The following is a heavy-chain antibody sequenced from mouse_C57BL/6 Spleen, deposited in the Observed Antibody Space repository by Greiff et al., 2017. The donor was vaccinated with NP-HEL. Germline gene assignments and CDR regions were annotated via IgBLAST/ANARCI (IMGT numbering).Heavy chain of an antibody. CDR1: GYTFTDYY. J-gene: IGHJ2*01. V-gene: IGHV1-19*01. CDR3: AREGITTGFDY. CDR2: INPYNGGT. D-gene: IGHD1-1*01. Sequence: EVKLMESGPVLVKPGASVKMSCKASGYTFTDYYMNWVKQSHGKSLEWIGVINPYNGGTSYNQKFKGKATLTVDKSSSTAYMELNSLTSEDSAVYYCAREGITTGFDYWGQGTTLTVSS.